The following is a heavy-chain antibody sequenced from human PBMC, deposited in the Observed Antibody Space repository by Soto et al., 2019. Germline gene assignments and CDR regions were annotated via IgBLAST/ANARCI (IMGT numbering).Heavy chain of an antibody. V-gene: IGHV1-69*02. CDR2: IIPILGIA. D-gene: IGHD2-15*01. J-gene: IGHJ6*03. CDR1: GGTFSSYT. Sequence: GASVKVSCKASGGTFSSYTISWVRQAPGQGLEWMGRIIPILGIANYAQKFQGRVTITADKSTSTAYMELSSLRSEDTAVYYCARGSLLMSEDIVVVVAATYYYYYYMDVWGKGTTVTVSS. CDR3: ARGSLLMSEDIVVVVAATYYYYYYMDV.